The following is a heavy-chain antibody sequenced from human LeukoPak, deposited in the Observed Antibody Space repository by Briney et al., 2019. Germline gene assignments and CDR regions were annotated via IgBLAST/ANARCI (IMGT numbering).Heavy chain of an antibody. Sequence: SGPTLVNPPQPLTLTCTFSGFSLSTSGMRVSWIRQPPGKALEWLARIDWDDDKFYSTSLKTRLTISKDTSKNQVVLTMTNMDPVDTATYYCARAMVRGVLDYWGQGTLVTVSS. D-gene: IGHD3-10*01. CDR3: ARAMVRGVLDY. V-gene: IGHV2-70*04. CDR2: IDWDDDK. CDR1: GFSLSTSGMR. J-gene: IGHJ4*02.